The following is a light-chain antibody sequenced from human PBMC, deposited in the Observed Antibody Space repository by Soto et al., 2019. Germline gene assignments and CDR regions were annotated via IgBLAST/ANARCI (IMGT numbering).Light chain of an antibody. Sequence: QLVLTQSPSASASLGASVKLTCTLSSGLSSHAIAWHQQQPEKGPRYLMKLNSDGSHSKGDGIPDRFSGSTSGAERYLTISSLQSEDEADYYCQTWASGIRVFGGGTKLTVL. CDR3: QTWASGIRV. V-gene: IGLV4-69*01. CDR1: SGLSSHA. J-gene: IGLJ3*02. CDR2: LNSDGSH.